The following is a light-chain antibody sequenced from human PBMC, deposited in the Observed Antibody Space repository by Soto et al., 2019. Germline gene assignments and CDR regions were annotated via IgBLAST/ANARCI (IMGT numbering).Light chain of an antibody. CDR1: QSVSSN. CDR2: GAS. CDR3: QQYNNWPPRT. Sequence: EIVMTQSPATLSVSQGERATLSCRASQSVSSNLAWYQQKPGQAPRLLIYGASTRATGIPARFSGSGSGTEFTLTISSLQXXDXXXXYCQQYNNWPPRTFGQGTKVEIK. J-gene: IGKJ1*01. V-gene: IGKV3-15*01.